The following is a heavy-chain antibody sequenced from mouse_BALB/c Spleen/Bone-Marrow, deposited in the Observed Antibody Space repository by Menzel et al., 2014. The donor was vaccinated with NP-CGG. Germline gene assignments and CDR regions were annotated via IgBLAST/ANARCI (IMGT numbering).Heavy chain of an antibody. CDR2: IWSGGST. CDR1: GFSLXSYG. Sequence: VMLVESGPGLVQPSQTLSITCTVSGFSLXSYGVHWVRQPPGKGLEWLGVIWSGGSTDYNAAFISRLSISKDNSKSQVFFKMNSLQADDTAIYYCARNSDYGSGYFDVWGAGTTVTVSS. D-gene: IGHD1-2*01. CDR3: ARNSDYGSGYFDV. J-gene: IGHJ1*01. V-gene: IGHV2-4*02.